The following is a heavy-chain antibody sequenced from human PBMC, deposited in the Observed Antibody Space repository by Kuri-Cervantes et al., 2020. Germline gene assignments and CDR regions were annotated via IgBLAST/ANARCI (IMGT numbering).Heavy chain of an antibody. D-gene: IGHD3-16*01. J-gene: IGHJ6*03. CDR3: ARGRGNFAISLSIYYYCYYMDV. Sequence: SETLSLTCTVSGASVNSGDYYWSWIRQPPGKGLEWIGYIYYSGSTNYNPSLKGRVTISVDTSKNQFSLKLSSVTAADTAVYYCARGRGNFAISLSIYYYCYYMDVWGKGTTVTVSS. V-gene: IGHV4-61*08. CDR2: IYYSGST. CDR1: GASVNSGDYY.